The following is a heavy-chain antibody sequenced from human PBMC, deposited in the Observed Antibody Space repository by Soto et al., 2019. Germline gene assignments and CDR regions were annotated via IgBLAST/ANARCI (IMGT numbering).Heavy chain of an antibody. CDR2: ISYGGSNK. Sequence: PGGSLRLSCAASGFTFSSYAMHWVRQAPGKGLEWVAVISYGGSNKYYADSVKGRFTISRDNSKNTLYLQMNSLRAEDTAVYYCARDGELRFLEWFPRMDVWGQGTTVTVSS. CDR1: GFTFSSYA. D-gene: IGHD3-3*01. V-gene: IGHV3-30-3*01. J-gene: IGHJ6*02. CDR3: ARDGELRFLEWFPRMDV.